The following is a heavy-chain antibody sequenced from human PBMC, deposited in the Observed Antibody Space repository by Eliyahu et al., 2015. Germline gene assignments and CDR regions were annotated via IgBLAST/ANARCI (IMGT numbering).Heavy chain of an antibody. CDR1: XYAFTTYY. CDR3: ARGPPSEWLVDY. Sequence: QVQLVQSGAEVKKPGASVXVSCQAXXYAFTTYYIHWVRQAPGQGLEWMGVVNPSGGSTTYTQNFRGRVTMTRDTSTSTVYMDLTSLRSEDTAVYYCARGPPSEWLVDYWGQGTLVTVSS. J-gene: IGHJ4*02. D-gene: IGHD5-12*01. CDR2: VNPSGGST. V-gene: IGHV1-46*01.